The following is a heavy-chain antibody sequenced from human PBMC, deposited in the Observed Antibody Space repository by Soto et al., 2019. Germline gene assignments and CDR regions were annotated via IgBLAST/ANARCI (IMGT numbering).Heavy chain of an antibody. J-gene: IGHJ4*02. V-gene: IGHV3-74*01. CDR3: ARGLYGAYGQDF. CDR1: GFTFSNYW. D-gene: IGHD4-17*01. Sequence: VQLVESGENLVQPGGSLRLSCAASGFTFSNYWIHWVRQAPGKGLVWVSRIKGDEITTNYADSVKGRFTISRDNAKNTVFLQMHSLRAEDTALYYCARGLYGAYGQDFWGQGILVTVSS. CDR2: IKGDEITT.